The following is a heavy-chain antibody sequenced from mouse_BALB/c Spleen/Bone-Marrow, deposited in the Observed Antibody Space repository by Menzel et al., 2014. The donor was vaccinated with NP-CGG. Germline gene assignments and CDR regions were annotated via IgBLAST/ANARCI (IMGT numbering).Heavy chain of an antibody. CDR3: ARYGNYFDY. V-gene: IGHV3-5*02. D-gene: IGHD2-1*01. J-gene: IGHJ2*01. Sequence: EVKLMESGPGLVKPSQTVSLTCTVTGISITTGNYRWSWIRQFPGNKLEWIGYIYYSGTITYNPSLTSRTTITRDTSKNQFFLEMNSLTAEDTATYYCARYGNYFDYWGQATTLTVSS. CDR1: GISITTGNYR. CDR2: IYYSGTI.